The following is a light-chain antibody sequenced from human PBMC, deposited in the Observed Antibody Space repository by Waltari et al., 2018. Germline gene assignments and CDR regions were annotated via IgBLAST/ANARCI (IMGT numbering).Light chain of an antibody. CDR1: RYVTHF. V-gene: IGKV1-27*01. CDR3: QNYDTAPFT. Sequence: IQMTQSPSSLSASIGDRVTITCRASRYVTHFLAWYQQRPGKVPRLLIHSSSTLQSGVPSRFSGSGSGTELTLTIDSLQPEDLATYYCQNYDTAPFTFGPGTKVDLK. CDR2: SSS. J-gene: IGKJ3*01.